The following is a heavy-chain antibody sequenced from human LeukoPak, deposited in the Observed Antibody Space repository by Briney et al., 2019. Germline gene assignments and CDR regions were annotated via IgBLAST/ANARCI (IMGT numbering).Heavy chain of an antibody. D-gene: IGHD3-10*01. Sequence: SETLSLTCAVYGGSFSGYYWSWIRQPPGKGLEWIGEINHSGSTNYNPSLKSRVTISVDTSKNQFSLKLSSVTAADTAVYYCARDRGSGSYFDAFDIWGQGTMVTVSS. CDR3: ARDRGSGSYFDAFDI. CDR2: INHSGST. J-gene: IGHJ3*02. CDR1: GGSFSGYY. V-gene: IGHV4-34*01.